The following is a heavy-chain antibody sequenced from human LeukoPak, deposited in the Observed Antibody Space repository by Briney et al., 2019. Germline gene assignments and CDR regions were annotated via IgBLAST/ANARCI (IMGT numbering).Heavy chain of an antibody. CDR1: GFTFSSFA. V-gene: IGHV3-23*01. Sequence: GGSLRLSCAASGFTFSSFAMNWVRQAPGKGLEWVSVISGSGGTTYYADSVKGRFTISRDNSKNTLYLQMNSLRAEDTAVYYCAKGNNPYYYAMDVWGQGTTVTVSS. J-gene: IGHJ6*02. CDR3: AKGNNPYYYAMDV. CDR2: ISGSGGTT. D-gene: IGHD1/OR15-1a*01.